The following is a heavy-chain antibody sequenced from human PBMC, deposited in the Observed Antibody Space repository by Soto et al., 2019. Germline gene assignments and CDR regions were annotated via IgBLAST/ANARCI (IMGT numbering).Heavy chain of an antibody. CDR1: XXXXXXXX. Sequence: PAXXXXXXXXXXXXVRQAPXKGLEWVSVIYSGGSAYYADSVKGRFTISRDNSKNTLYLQMNSLRAEDTAVYYCARHGYSYGGGYFDYWXQGTLVTVSS. V-gene: IGHV3-66*04. J-gene: IGHJ4*02. CDR2: IYSGGSA. D-gene: IGHD5-18*01. CDR3: ARHGYSYGGGYFDY.